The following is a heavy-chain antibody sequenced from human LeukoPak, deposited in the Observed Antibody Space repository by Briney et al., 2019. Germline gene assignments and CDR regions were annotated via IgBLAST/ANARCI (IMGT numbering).Heavy chain of an antibody. CDR3: SKWRTGYPNYFFDY. CDR2: LSYSGGST. Sequence: PGGSLRLSSAASGFAFSSYARNWVRQAPGKGLEWVSGLSYSGGSTYYADSVKGRFTISRDNSKNTLYLQMNSLRAEDTAVYYCSKWRTGYPNYFFDYWGQGTLVTVSS. CDR1: GFAFSSYA. V-gene: IGHV3-23*01. D-gene: IGHD2-8*02. J-gene: IGHJ4*02.